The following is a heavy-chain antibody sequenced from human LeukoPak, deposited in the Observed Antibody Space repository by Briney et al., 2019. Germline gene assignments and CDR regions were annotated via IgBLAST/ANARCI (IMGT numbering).Heavy chain of an antibody. CDR2: IYTSGST. V-gene: IGHV4-61*02. CDR3: TRVQGGYYFDY. Sequence: PSETLSLTCTVSGGAISSGSYYWSWIRQHAGKGLEWIGRIYTSGSTTYNPSLKSRVTISIDTSKNQFSLKLSSVTAADTAVYYCTRVQGGYYFDYWGQGTLVTVSS. D-gene: IGHD3-10*01. J-gene: IGHJ4*02. CDR1: GGAISSGSYY.